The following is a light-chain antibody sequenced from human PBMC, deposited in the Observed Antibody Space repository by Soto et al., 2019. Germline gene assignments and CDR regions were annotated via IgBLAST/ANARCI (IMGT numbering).Light chain of an antibody. J-gene: IGKJ5*01. CDR2: GAS. CDR3: QQYGSSPLIT. Sequence: DIVLTQSPGTLSLSPGERATLSCRAIQSVSSSYLAWYQQKPGQAPRLLIYGASSRATGIPDRFSGSGSGTDFTLTISRLEPEDFAVYYCQQYGSSPLITFGQGTRLEIK. V-gene: IGKV3-20*01. CDR1: QSVSSSY.